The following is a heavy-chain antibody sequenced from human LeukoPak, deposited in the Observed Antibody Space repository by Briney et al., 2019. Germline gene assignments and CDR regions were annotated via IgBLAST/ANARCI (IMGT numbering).Heavy chain of an antibody. CDR2: INHSGST. J-gene: IGHJ4*02. Sequence: PSETLSLTCAVYGGSFSGYYWSWIRQPPGKGLEWIGEINHSGSTNYNPSLKSRVTISVDTSKNQFSLKLSSVTAADTAVYYCARVCRGIAYSSSWYYFDYWGQGTLVTVSS. CDR1: GGSFSGYY. CDR3: ARVCRGIAYSSSWYYFDY. D-gene: IGHD6-13*01. V-gene: IGHV4-34*01.